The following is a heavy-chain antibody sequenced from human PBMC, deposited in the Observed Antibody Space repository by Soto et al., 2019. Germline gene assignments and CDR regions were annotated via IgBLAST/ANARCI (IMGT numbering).Heavy chain of an antibody. CDR2: IRSKANSYAT. CDR3: TRHAKYYGSGSYDY. Sequence: GESLKISCAASGFTFSGSAMHWVRQASGKGLEWVGRIRSKANSYATAYAASVKGRFTISRDDSKNTAYLQMNSLKTEDTAVYYCTRHAKYYGSGSYDYWGQGTLVTVSS. J-gene: IGHJ4*02. V-gene: IGHV3-73*01. CDR1: GFTFSGSA. D-gene: IGHD3-10*01.